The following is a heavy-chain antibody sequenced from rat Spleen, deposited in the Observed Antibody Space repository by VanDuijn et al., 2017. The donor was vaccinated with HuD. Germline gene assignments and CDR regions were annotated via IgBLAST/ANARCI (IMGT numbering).Heavy chain of an antibody. D-gene: IGHD1-2*01. Sequence: EVQLVESGGGLVQPGRSLKLSCAASGFTFSNYDMAWVRQAPKKGLEWVASISYEGSSTYYGDSVKGRFTVSRDNAKSTLYLQMDSLRSEDTATYYCARRGSYDYWGQGVMVTVSS. CDR1: GFTFSNYD. V-gene: IGHV5-29*01. CDR3: ARRGSYDY. J-gene: IGHJ2*01. CDR2: ISYEGSST.